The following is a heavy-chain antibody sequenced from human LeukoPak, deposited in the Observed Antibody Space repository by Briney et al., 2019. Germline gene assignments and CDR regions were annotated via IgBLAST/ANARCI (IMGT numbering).Heavy chain of an antibody. CDR2: TYYRSKWYN. J-gene: IGHJ6*03. Sequence: SQTLSLNRAISRDSVSSNSAAWNWLRQSPSRGLEWLGRTYYRSKWYNDYAVSVKSRITINTDTSKNQFSLQLNSVTPEDTAVYYCARGAYMDYYYMDVWGKGTTVTVSS. V-gene: IGHV6-1*01. D-gene: IGHD4-11*01. CDR3: ARGAYMDYYYMDV. CDR1: RDSVSSNSAA.